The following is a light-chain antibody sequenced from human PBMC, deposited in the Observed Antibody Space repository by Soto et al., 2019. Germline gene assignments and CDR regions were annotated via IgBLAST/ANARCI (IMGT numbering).Light chain of an antibody. J-gene: IGKJ1*01. V-gene: IGKV1-5*01. CDR1: QSVSSL. CDR3: QQYNSYSWT. Sequence: DIQMTQSPSTLSASVGDRVTITCRASQSVSSLLAWYQQKPGKAPKLLIYDASSVASGVPSRFSGSGSGTDFTLTISSLQPDDFATYYCQQYNSYSWTFGQGTKVEI. CDR2: DAS.